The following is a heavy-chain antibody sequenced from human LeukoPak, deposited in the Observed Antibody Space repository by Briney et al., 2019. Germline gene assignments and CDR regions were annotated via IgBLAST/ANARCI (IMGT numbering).Heavy chain of an antibody. V-gene: IGHV3-7*03. Sequence: GGSLRLSCAASGFPFSSYSMTWVRQAPGKGLERVAYIKPDGTTKFYVDSVKGRFTIPRDNALNSLYLQMNSLRAEDTAIYYCARSIPYGTTWYGRSDYWGQGTLVTVSS. D-gene: IGHD6-13*01. CDR2: IKPDGTTK. CDR3: ARSIPYGTTWYGRSDY. CDR1: GFPFSSYS. J-gene: IGHJ4*02.